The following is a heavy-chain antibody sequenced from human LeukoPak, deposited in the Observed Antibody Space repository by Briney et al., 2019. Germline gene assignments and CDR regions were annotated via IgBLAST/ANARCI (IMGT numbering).Heavy chain of an antibody. CDR3: ARGLGGSVWGYDPFDI. J-gene: IGHJ3*02. CDR1: GFTFSSYG. D-gene: IGHD6-19*01. CDR2: IRYDGSNK. V-gene: IGHV3-30*02. Sequence: PGGSLRLSCAASGFTFSSYGMHWVRQAPGKGLEWVAFIRYDGSNKYYADSVKGRFTISRDNSKNTLYLQMNSLRAEDTAVYYCARGLGGSVWGYDPFDIWGQGTMVTVSS.